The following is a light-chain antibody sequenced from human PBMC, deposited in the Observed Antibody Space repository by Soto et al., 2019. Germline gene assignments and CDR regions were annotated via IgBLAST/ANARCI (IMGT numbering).Light chain of an antibody. CDR1: QSMYNN. J-gene: IGKJ4*01. V-gene: IGKV3-15*01. Sequence: EIVMTQSPATLSVSPGERATLSCRASQSMYNNLAWYQQKPGQAPRLLIYHASARATGIPARFSGSWSGTEFTLTISSLQSEDFAVYYCQQYNNWPLTFGGGTKVEI. CDR3: QQYNNWPLT. CDR2: HAS.